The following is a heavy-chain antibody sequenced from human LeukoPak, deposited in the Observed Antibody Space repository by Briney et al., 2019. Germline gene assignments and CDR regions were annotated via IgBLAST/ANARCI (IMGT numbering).Heavy chain of an antibody. J-gene: IGHJ4*02. CDR3: ARAMGATFAFDY. Sequence: GGSLRLSCAASGFTFSSYAMHWVRQAPGKGLEWVAVISYDGSNKYYADSVKGRFTISRDNSKNTLYLQMNSLRAEDTAVYYCARAMGATFAFDYWGQGTPVTVSS. CDR1: GFTFSSYA. CDR2: ISYDGSNK. D-gene: IGHD1-26*01. V-gene: IGHV3-30-3*01.